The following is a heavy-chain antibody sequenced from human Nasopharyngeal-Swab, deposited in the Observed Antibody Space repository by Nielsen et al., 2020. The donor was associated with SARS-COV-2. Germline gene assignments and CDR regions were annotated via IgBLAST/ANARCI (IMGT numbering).Heavy chain of an antibody. D-gene: IGHD2-2*01. J-gene: IGHJ6*02. V-gene: IGHV1-24*01. CDR3: AIENGGVGGSSTSLLPYYYYGLDV. Sequence: ASVKVSCKVSGYTLTELSMHWVRQAPGKGLEWMGGFDPEDGETIYAQKFQGRVTMTEDTSTDTAYMELSSLRSEDTAVYYCAIENGGVGGSSTSLLPYYYYGLDVWGQGTTVTVSS. CDR2: FDPEDGET. CDR1: GYTLTELS.